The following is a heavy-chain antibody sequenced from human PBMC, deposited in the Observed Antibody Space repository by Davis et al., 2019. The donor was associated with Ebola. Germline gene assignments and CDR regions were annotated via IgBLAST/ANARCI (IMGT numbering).Heavy chain of an antibody. CDR1: GFSVGTYG. CDR2: LSYDGSHT. D-gene: IGHD3-10*01. Sequence: GESLKISCTAFGFSVGTYGMHWVRQAPGKGLEWVQNLSYDGSHTSSIDSVKGRFTISRDNSKNTLYLQMNSLRVEDTAVYFCAKESCPNSGPYCTYFDVWGQGTQVTVSS. CDR3: AKESCPNSGPYCTYFDV. V-gene: IGHV3-30*18. J-gene: IGHJ4*02.